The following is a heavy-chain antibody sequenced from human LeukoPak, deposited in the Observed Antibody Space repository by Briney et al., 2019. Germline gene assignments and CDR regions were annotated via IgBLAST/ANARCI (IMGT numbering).Heavy chain of an antibody. CDR3: AKTYYYDSGGYSVLDY. V-gene: IGHV3-21*01. CDR2: ISSSTDYI. Sequence: PGGSLRLSCVASRFSFSSHPMNWVRQAPGKGLEWVSSISSSTDYIYYADSVKGRFTISRDNAKKSLYLQMNRLRAEDTAVYYCAKTYYYDSGGYSVLDYWGQGTLVTVS. CDR1: RFSFSSHP. D-gene: IGHD3-22*01. J-gene: IGHJ4*02.